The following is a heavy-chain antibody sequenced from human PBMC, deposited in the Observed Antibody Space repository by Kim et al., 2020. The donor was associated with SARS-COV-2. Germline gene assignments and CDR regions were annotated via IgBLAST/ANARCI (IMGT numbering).Heavy chain of an antibody. CDR3: TRAPRHHNTLTGYKVQYFDY. Sequence: GGSLRLSCTGSGFTFGDYDMSWFRQAPGKGLEWVGFIRSKVYGGTTEYAASVKGEFTISRDDSKSIAYLQMNSLKTEDTAVYFCTRAPRHHNTLTGYKVQYFDYWGQGTLVTVSS. CDR1: GFTFGDYD. D-gene: IGHD3-9*01. V-gene: IGHV3-49*03. J-gene: IGHJ4*02. CDR2: IRSKVYGGTT.